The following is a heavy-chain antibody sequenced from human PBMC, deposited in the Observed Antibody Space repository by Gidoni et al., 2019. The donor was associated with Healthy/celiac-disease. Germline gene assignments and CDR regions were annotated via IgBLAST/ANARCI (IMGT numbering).Heavy chain of an antibody. CDR1: GGYFSGYY. CDR2: INHSGST. V-gene: IGHV4-34*01. CDR3: ALKRYNWFDP. J-gene: IGHJ5*02. Sequence: QVQLQQWCAGLLKPSETLSPTCVVYGGYFSGYYWCWIRQPPGQGLEWLGEINHSGSTNYNPSLKSRVTISVDTSKNQFSLKLGSVAAADTAVYYCALKRYNWFDPWGQGTLVTVSS.